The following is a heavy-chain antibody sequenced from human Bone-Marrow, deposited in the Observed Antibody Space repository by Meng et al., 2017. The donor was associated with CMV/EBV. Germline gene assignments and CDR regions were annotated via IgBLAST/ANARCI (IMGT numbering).Heavy chain of an antibody. CDR3: AGDDYDILTGYGY. CDR2: IKQDGSEK. J-gene: IGHJ4*02. CDR1: GFTFSSYW. D-gene: IGHD3-9*01. Sequence: GGSLRLSCAASGFTFSSYWMSWVRQAPGKGLEWVANIKQDGSEKYYVDSVKGRFTISRDNAKNSLYLQMNSLRAEDTAVYYCAGDDYDILTGYGYWGQGTLVTVSS. V-gene: IGHV3-7*01.